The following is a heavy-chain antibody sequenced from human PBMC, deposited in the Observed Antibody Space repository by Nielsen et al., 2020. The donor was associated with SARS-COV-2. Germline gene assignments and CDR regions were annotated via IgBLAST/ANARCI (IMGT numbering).Heavy chain of an antibody. J-gene: IGHJ4*02. Sequence: VRQAPRKGLVWVSRINSDGSSTSYADSVKGRFTISRDNAKNTLYLQMNSLRAEDTAVYYCARAPLTYYYDSSGYYYVEEFDYWGQGTLVTVSS. CDR3: ARAPLTYYYDSSGYYYVEEFDY. CDR2: INSDGSST. D-gene: IGHD3-22*01. V-gene: IGHV3-74*01.